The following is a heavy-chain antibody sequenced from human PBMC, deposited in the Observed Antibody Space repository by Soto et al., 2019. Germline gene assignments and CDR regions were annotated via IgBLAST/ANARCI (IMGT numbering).Heavy chain of an antibody. CDR3: ARKRWLQLRGYYYGMDV. CDR2: ISAYNGNT. Sequence: QVQLVQSGAEVKKPGASVKVSCKASGYTFTSYGISWVRQAPGQGLEWMGWISAYNGNTNYAQKLQGRVTMTPDTSTSTAYMELRSLRSDDTAVYYCARKRWLQLRGYYYGMDVWGQGTTVTVSS. V-gene: IGHV1-18*01. D-gene: IGHD5-12*01. CDR1: GYTFTSYG. J-gene: IGHJ6*02.